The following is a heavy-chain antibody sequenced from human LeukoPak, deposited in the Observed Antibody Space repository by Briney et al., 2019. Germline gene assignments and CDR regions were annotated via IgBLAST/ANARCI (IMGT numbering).Heavy chain of an antibody. V-gene: IGHV4-59*01. CDR2: IYYSGST. CDR3: ARVVAVAEAFDI. J-gene: IGHJ3*02. Sequence: PSETLSLTCTVSGGSISSYYWSWIRQPPGKGLEWIGYIYYSGSTNYNPSPKSRVTISVDTSKNQFSLKLSSVTAADTAVYYCARVVAVAEAFDIWGQGTMVTVSS. D-gene: IGHD6-19*01. CDR1: GGSISSYY.